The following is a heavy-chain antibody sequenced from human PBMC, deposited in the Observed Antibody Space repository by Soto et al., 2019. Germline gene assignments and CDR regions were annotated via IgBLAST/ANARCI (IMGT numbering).Heavy chain of an antibody. J-gene: IGHJ4*02. V-gene: IGHV1-3*01. CDR3: ATPQVYDDCLDS. D-gene: IGHD2-21*02. CDR1: GYIFTRYY. Sequence: QVQLVQSGAEVKKPGASVKVSCKTPGYIFTRYYIHWVRQAPGQRLEWMAWINVGNGNTRYSQKFQGRLTLTRDTSVNTAYVELNSLISEETAVYYCATPQVYDDCLDSWGQGTLVTVSS. CDR2: INVGNGNT.